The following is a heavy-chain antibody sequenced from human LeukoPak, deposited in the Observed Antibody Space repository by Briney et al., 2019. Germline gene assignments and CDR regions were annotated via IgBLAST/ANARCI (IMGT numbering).Heavy chain of an antibody. CDR3: AHYYYGSGSYFQH. Sequence: GASVKVSCKASGYTFTGYYMHWVRQAPGQGLEWMGWINPNSGGTNYAQKFQGRVTMTRDTSISTAYMELSRLRSVDTAVYYCAHYYYGSGSYFQHWGQGTLVTVSS. CDR1: GYTFTGYY. J-gene: IGHJ1*01. D-gene: IGHD3-10*01. CDR2: INPNSGGT. V-gene: IGHV1-2*02.